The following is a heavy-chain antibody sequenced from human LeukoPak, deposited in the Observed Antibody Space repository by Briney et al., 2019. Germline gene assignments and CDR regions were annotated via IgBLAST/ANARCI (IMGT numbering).Heavy chain of an antibody. D-gene: IGHD3-3*01. V-gene: IGHV1-69*13. CDR2: FNHIYGTT. CDR3: ARRAEWFSWTRLDAFDI. CDR1: GGSLKNFA. Sequence: GASVKVSCKASGGSLKNFAISWVRQAPGQGPEWMGGFNHIYGTTNYAQKFQVRVTITVDDSTNIAYLDLSSLRSDDTALYYCARRAEWFSWTRLDAFDIWGQGTMVTVSS. J-gene: IGHJ3*02.